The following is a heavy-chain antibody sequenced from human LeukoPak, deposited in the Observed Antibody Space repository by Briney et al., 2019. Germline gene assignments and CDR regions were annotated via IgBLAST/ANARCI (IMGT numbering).Heavy chain of an antibody. CDR1: GFTFSSYG. CDR2: ISYDGSNK. D-gene: IGHD5-18*01. CDR3: AKDRIQLWPNWFDP. J-gene: IGHJ5*02. Sequence: GRSLRLSCAASGFTFSSYGMHWVRQAPGKGLEWVAVISYDGSNKYYADSVKGRFTISRDNSKNTLYLQMNSLRAEDTAVYYCAKDRIQLWPNWFDPWGRGTLVTVSS. V-gene: IGHV3-30*18.